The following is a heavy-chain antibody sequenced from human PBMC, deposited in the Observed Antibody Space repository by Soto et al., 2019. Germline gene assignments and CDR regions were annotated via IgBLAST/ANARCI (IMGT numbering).Heavy chain of an antibody. CDR3: ARYIVGRGFVV. D-gene: IGHD2-15*01. CDR1: GDRFTSFD. Sequence: QVQLVQCGAEEKNPGASVKVSCKASGDRFTSFDINWVRQANGQGPEWIGWMNPSGNTGHAQKFQGRVTLSRDISMSTAYMELSSLRSDDTAKYYCARYIVGRGFVVWGQGTVVIVSS. V-gene: IGHV1-8*01. CDR2: MNPSGNT. J-gene: IGHJ3*01.